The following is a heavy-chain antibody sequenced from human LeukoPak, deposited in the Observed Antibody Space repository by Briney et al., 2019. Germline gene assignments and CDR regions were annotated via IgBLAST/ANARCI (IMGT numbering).Heavy chain of an antibody. D-gene: IGHD3-22*01. J-gene: IGHJ6*03. V-gene: IGHV4-4*07. Sequence: SETLSLTCTVSGGSIINYYWSWIRQSAGTGLEWVGRIYITGSTDYNPSLQSRLSMSVDTSKNQFSLRLTSVSAADTAVYYCARLKYYDSTGYSPGYYMDVWGKGITVTVSS. CDR1: GGSIINYY. CDR2: IYITGST. CDR3: ARLKYYDSTGYSPGYYMDV.